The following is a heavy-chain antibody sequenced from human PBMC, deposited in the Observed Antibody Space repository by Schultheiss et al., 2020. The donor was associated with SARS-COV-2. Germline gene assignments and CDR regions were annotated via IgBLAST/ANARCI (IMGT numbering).Heavy chain of an antibody. Sequence: SETLSLTCAVYGGSFSGYYWSWIRQPPGKGLEWIGSIYYSGSTNYNPSLKSRVTISVDTSKNQFSLKLSSVTAADTAVYYCARVKYSSGWYGDYWGQGTLVTVSS. D-gene: IGHD6-19*01. CDR1: GGSFSGYY. V-gene: IGHV4-34*01. CDR2: IYYSGST. CDR3: ARVKYSSGWYGDY. J-gene: IGHJ4*02.